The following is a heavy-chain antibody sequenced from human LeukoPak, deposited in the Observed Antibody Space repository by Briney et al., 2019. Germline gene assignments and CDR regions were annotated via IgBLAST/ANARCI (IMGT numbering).Heavy chain of an antibody. CDR2: IYYSGST. CDR1: GGSISSSSYY. D-gene: IGHD3-22*01. Sequence: PSETLSLTCTVSGGSISSSSYYWGWIRQPPGKGLEWIGSIYYSGSTYYNPSLKSRVTISVDTSKNQFSLKLSSVTAADTAVYYCARGTYYYDSSGYYYPAEYFQHWGQGTLVTVSS. V-gene: IGHV4-39*07. CDR3: ARGTYYYDSSGYYYPAEYFQH. J-gene: IGHJ1*01.